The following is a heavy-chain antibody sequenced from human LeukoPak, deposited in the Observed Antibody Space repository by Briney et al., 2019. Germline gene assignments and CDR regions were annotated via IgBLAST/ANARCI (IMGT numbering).Heavy chain of an antibody. CDR1: GFTFDDYA. V-gene: IGHV3-9*01. CDR2: ISWNSGSI. CDR3: AKDSAYDILTGSEGGWFDP. D-gene: IGHD3-9*01. J-gene: IGHJ5*02. Sequence: GGSLRLSCAASGFTFDDYAMHWVRQAPGKGLEWVSGISWNSGSIGYADSVKGRFTISRDNAKNSLHLQMNSLRAEDTALYYCAKDSAYDILTGSEGGWFDPWGQGTLVTVSS.